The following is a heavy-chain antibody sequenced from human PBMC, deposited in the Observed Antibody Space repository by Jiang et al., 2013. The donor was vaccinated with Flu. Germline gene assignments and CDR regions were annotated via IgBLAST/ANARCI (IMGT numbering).Heavy chain of an antibody. CDR2: IYYSGKS. D-gene: IGHD5-24*01. CDR1: VAPSTVLVI. J-gene: IGHJ3*02. V-gene: IGHV4-31*03. Sequence: VKPSQTLSLTCSVSVAPSTVLVILELDRQXPGRAWSGFGYIYYSGKSYSNPSLQSRAIITLDTSKNHFSLTLNSVTAADTAVYYCARGGRGAVDIWGQGTMVTVSS. CDR3: ARGGRGAVDI.